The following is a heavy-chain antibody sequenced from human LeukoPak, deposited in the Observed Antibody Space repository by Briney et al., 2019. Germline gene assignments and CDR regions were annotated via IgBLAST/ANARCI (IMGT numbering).Heavy chain of an antibody. J-gene: IGHJ3*02. CDR2: IIPIFGTA. Sequence: ASVKVSCKASGGTFSSYAISWVRQAPGQGLEWMGGIIPIFGTANYAQKLQGRVTITTDESTSTAYMELSSLRSEDTAVYYCARDSRYCSSTSCSPSDAFDIWGQGTMVTVSS. D-gene: IGHD2-2*01. CDR3: ARDSRYCSSTSCSPSDAFDI. CDR1: GGTFSSYA. V-gene: IGHV1-69*05.